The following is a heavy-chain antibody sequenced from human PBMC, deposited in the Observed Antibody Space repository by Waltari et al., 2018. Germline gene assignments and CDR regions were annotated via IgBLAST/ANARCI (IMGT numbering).Heavy chain of an antibody. CDR2: IDRDGNTN. J-gene: IGHJ4*02. V-gene: IGHV3-7*01. D-gene: IGHD3-10*01. CDR1: GFTFHTYG. CDR3: KTLGRGESGDY. Sequence: EVQLVESGGGLVQPGGSLLLPCIASGFTFHTYGMKWIGQAPGKGVEWVGKIDRDGNTNVESDTVKGRCTVSRDNAKNSLYLQMSNLRVEDTAVYYCKTLGRGESGDYWGQGTLVTVSS.